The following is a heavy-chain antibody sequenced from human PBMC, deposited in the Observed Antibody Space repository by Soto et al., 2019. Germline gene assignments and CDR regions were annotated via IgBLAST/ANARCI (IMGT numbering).Heavy chain of an antibody. CDR1: GYTFTSYG. Sequence: QVQLVQSGAEVKKPGASVKVSCKASGYTFTSYGISWVRQAPGQGLEWMGWISAYNGNTNYAQKLQGRVTMTTDTSTSTAYMELMSLSYDDTAVYYCARDLYDYVWGSLGGFDYWGQGTLVTVSS. CDR2: ISAYNGNT. V-gene: IGHV1-18*01. D-gene: IGHD3-16*01. CDR3: ARDLYDYVWGSLGGFDY. J-gene: IGHJ4*02.